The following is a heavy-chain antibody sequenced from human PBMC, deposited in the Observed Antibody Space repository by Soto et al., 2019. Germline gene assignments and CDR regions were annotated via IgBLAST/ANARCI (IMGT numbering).Heavy chain of an antibody. V-gene: IGHV1-18*04. CDR3: ARDLGYYYGSGSHGGWFDP. CDR2: ISAYNGNT. CDR1: GYTFTSYG. Sequence: GASVKGSCKASGYTFTSYGISWVRQAPGQGLEWMGWISAYNGNTNYAQKLQGRVTMTTDTSTSTAYMELRSLRSDDTAVYYCARDLGYYYGSGSHGGWFDPWGQGTLVTVSS. D-gene: IGHD3-10*01. J-gene: IGHJ5*02.